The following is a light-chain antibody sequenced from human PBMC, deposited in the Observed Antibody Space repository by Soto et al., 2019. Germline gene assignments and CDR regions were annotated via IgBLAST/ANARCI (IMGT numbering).Light chain of an antibody. J-gene: IGLJ2*01. CDR1: SSNIGSNT. CDR3: AAWDDSLNGGVV. Sequence: QSVLTQPPSASGTPGQRVTISCSGSSSNIGSNTVNWYQQHPGTAPTLLIYSNNQRPSGVPDRFSGSTSGTSASLAISGLQCEDEADYYCAAWDDSLNGGVVFGGGTKLAAL. CDR2: SNN. V-gene: IGLV1-44*01.